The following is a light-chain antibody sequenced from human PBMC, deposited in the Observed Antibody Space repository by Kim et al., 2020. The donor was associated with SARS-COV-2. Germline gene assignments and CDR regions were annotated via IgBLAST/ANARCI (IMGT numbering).Light chain of an antibody. CDR2: AAS. J-gene: IGKJ4*01. Sequence: DIQMYQSPSSLSASVGDRVTITCRASQYISRDLHWYQQRPGKAPKLLICAASTLQSGVPSRFSGSGSGTDFSLTISSLQPEDFATYYCQQTYSTLLTFGGGTKVDIK. CDR1: QYISRD. CDR3: QQTYSTLLT. V-gene: IGKV1-39*01.